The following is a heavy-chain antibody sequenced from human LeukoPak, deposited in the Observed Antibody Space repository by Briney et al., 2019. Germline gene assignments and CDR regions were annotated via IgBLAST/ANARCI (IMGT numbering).Heavy chain of an antibody. CDR2: IKWNGGST. J-gene: IGHJ4*02. CDR1: GFTFDDYG. Sequence: PGGSLRLSCAASGFTFDDYGMSWVRQAPGKGLEWVSSIKWNGGSTGYADSVKGRFTISRDNSKNTLYLQMNSLRAEDTAVYYCAKSLVAAAGTFDYWGQGTLVTVSS. D-gene: IGHD6-13*01. V-gene: IGHV3-20*04. CDR3: AKSLVAAAGTFDY.